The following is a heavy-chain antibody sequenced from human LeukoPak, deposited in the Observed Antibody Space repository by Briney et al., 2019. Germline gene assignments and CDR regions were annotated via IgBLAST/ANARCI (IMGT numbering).Heavy chain of an antibody. CDR2: INHSGST. CDR1: GGSFSGDY. D-gene: IGHD3-16*01. J-gene: IGHJ4*02. CDR3: ARGLGGRKKDY. V-gene: IGHV4-34*01. Sequence: SETLSLTCAVYGGSFSGDYWSWIRQPPGKGLEWIGEINHSGSTNYNPSLKSRVTISVDTSKNQFSLKLSSVTAADTAVYYCARGLGGRKKDYWGQGTLVTVSS.